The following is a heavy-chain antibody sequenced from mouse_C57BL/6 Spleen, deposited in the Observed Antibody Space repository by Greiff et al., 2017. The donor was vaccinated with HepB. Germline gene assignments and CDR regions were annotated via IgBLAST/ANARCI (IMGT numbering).Heavy chain of an antibody. CDR3: ARSGDYYGSSPFDY. Sequence: VQRVESGPELVKPGASVKISCKASGYAFSSSWMNWVKQRPGKGLEWIGRIYPGDGDTNYNGKFKGKATLTADKSSSTAYMQLSSLTSEDSAVYFCARSGDYYGSSPFDYWGQGTTLTVSS. V-gene: IGHV1-82*01. CDR1: GYAFSSSW. J-gene: IGHJ2*01. D-gene: IGHD1-1*01. CDR2: IYPGDGDT.